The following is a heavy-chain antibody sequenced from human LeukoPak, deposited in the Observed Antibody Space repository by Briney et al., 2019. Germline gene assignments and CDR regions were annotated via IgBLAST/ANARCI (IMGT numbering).Heavy chain of an antibody. CDR2: IRYDGSNK. CDR3: ATDVHPGNNWFDP. D-gene: IGHD1-1*01. Sequence: PGGSLRLSCAASGFTVSSNYMSWVRQAPGKGLEWVAFIRYDGSNKYYADSVKGRFTISRDDSKNTLYLQMNSLRAEDTAVYYCATDVHPGNNWFDPWGQGTLVTVSS. J-gene: IGHJ5*02. V-gene: IGHV3-30*02. CDR1: GFTVSSNY.